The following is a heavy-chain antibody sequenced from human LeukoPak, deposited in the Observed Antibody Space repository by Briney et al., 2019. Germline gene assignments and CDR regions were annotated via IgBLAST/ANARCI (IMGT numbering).Heavy chain of an antibody. CDR3: ARENGSGRPFDY. J-gene: IGHJ4*02. CDR2: VNTDGSST. D-gene: IGHD3-10*01. Sequence: GGSLRLSCAASGFTFSDYYMSWIRQAPGKGLVWVSRVNTDGSSTNYADSVKGRFTVSRDNAKNTLYLQMNSLRAEDTAVYYCARENGSGRPFDYWGQGTLVTVSS. CDR1: GFTFSDYY. V-gene: IGHV3-74*01.